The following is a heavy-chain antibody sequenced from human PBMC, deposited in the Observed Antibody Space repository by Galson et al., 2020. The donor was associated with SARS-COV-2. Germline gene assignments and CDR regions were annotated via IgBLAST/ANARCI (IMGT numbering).Heavy chain of an antibody. Sequence: SETLSLTCAVYGGSFSGYYWSWIRQPPGNGLEWIGEINHSGSTNYNPSITRRVTISVDTSKNQFSLKLSSVTAADTAVYYCARGGLLWGYYYYMDVWGKGTTVTVSS. D-gene: IGHD3-16*01. CDR1: GGSFSGYY. J-gene: IGHJ6*03. CDR3: ARGGLLWGYYYYMDV. CDR2: INHSGST. V-gene: IGHV4-34*01.